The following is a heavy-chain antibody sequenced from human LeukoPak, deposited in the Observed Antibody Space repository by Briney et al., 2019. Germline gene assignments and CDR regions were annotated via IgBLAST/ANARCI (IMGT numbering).Heavy chain of an antibody. J-gene: IGHJ6*03. CDR1: GFTFSSYW. Sequence: GGSLRLSCAASGFTFSSYWMSWVRQAPGKGLEWVANIKQDGSEKYYVDSVKGRFTISRDNAKNSLYLQMNSLRAEDTAVYYCACRRMGYYGSGSYYYYYYYMDVWGKGTTVTVSS. CDR2: IKQDGSEK. V-gene: IGHV3-7*01. D-gene: IGHD3-10*01. CDR3: ACRRMGYYGSGSYYYYYYYMDV.